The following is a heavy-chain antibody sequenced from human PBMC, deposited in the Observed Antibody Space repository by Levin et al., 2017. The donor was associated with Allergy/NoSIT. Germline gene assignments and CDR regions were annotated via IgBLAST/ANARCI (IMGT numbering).Heavy chain of an antibody. Sequence: KISCKASGGTFSSYAINWVRQAPGQGLEWMGRVIPTLGITNYAQQFQGRVTITADKSTNTASMELSSLRSEDTAIYYCARALRYFDSNWLDPWGQGTLVSVSS. J-gene: IGHJ5*02. CDR1: GGTFSSYA. CDR2: VIPTLGIT. V-gene: IGHV1-69*04. CDR3: ARALRYFDSNWLDP. D-gene: IGHD3-9*01.